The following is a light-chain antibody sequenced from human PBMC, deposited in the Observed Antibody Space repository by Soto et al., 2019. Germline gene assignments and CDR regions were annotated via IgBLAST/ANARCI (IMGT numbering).Light chain of an antibody. J-gene: IGKJ1*01. CDR3: LQHYTYWT. V-gene: IGKV1-5*03. CDR1: QTISSW. Sequence: GAKDSKNNRASQTISSWLAWYQQKPGKAPKLLIYKASSLQSGVPSRFSVGGAGTEITLTFAGPQPVDFPSYDCLQHYTYWTFGRGTKVDIK. CDR2: KAS.